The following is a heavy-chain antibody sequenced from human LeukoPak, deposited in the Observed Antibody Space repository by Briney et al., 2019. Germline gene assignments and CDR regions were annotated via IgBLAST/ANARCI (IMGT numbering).Heavy chain of an antibody. D-gene: IGHD3-10*01. CDR3: VSFGENKYYFDY. Sequence: GGSLRLSCAASGFTFSSYGMHWVRQAPGKGLEWVAVIWYDGSNKYYADSVKGRFTISRDNSKNTLYLQMNSLRAEDTAVYYCVSFGENKYYFDYWGQGTLVTVSS. V-gene: IGHV3-33*01. CDR2: IWYDGSNK. CDR1: GFTFSSYG. J-gene: IGHJ4*02.